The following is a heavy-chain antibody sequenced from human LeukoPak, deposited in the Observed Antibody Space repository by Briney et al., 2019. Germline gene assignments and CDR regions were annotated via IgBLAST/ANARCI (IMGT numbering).Heavy chain of an antibody. CDR2: IYYSGST. V-gene: IGHV4-59*01. Sequence: SETLSLTCTVPGGSISSYYWSWIRQPPGKGLEWIGYIYYSGSTNYNPSLKSRVTISVDTSKNQFSLKLSSVTAADTAVYYCARGKGWYNYWGQGTLVTVSS. CDR3: ARGKGWYNY. D-gene: IGHD6-19*01. J-gene: IGHJ4*02. CDR1: GGSISSYY.